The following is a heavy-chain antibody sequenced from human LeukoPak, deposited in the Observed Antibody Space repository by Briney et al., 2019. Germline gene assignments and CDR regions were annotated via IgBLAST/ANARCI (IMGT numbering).Heavy chain of an antibody. J-gene: IGHJ4*02. CDR2: MYDSWST. CDR1: GGGSISSHY. V-gene: IGHV4-59*11. CDR3: ATIKRGNIYGYFDF. Sequence: SKTLSLTCTVSGGGSISSHYWSWIRQPPGKGLEWIGYMYDSWSTKDNPSLKSRVTLSADTSKNQFSLRLSSVTAADTAVYYCATIKRGNIYGYFDFWGQGILVTVSS. D-gene: IGHD5-18*01.